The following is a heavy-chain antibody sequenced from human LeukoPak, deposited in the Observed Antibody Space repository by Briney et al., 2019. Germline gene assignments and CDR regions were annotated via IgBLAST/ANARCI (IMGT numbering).Heavy chain of an antibody. V-gene: IGHV4-59*08. CDR1: SDSISGYY. CDR3: ARHGRPEFDY. J-gene: IGHJ4*02. CDR2: IYYSGNT. Sequence: PSESLSLTCSVSSDSISGYYWSWLRQPPGKGLEWIGYIYYSGNTYYNPSLKSRVTISLDTSKNQFSLKLSSVTAADTAVYYCARHGRPEFDYWGQGTLVTVSS.